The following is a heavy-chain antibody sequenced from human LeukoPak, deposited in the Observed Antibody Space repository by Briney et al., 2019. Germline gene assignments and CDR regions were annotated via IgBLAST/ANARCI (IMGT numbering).Heavy chain of an antibody. J-gene: IGHJ4*02. D-gene: IGHD3-22*01. V-gene: IGHV3-23*01. CDR1: GFSFSSYA. Sequence: GGSLRLSCAASGFSFSSYAMSWVRQAPGKGLEWVSAISGSGGSTYYADSVKGRFTISRDNSKNTLYLQMNSLRAEDTAVYYCANYYDSSGSSYFDYWGQGTLVTVSS. CDR2: ISGSGGST. CDR3: ANYYDSSGSSYFDY.